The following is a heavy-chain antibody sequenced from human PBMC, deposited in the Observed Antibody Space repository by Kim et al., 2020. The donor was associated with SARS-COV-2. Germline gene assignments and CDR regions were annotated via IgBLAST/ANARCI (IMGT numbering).Heavy chain of an antibody. CDR2: ISAYNGNT. CDR3: ARDDNYDYVWGSYRISYYYHYGMDV. J-gene: IGHJ6*04. D-gene: IGHD3-16*02. V-gene: IGHV1-18*01. Sequence: ASVKVSCKASGYTFTSYGISWVRQAPGHGLEWMGWISAYNGNTHYAQKLQGRVTMTTDTSTSTAYMELRSLRSDDTAVYYCARDDNYDYVWGSYRISYYYHYGMDVWGEGSKVSVSS. CDR1: GYTFTSYG.